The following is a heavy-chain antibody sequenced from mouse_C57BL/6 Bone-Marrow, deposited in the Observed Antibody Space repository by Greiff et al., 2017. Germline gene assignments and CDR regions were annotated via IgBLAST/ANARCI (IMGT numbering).Heavy chain of an antibody. CDR2: ISYDGSN. J-gene: IGHJ3*01. D-gene: IGHD2-10*01. CDR1: GYSITSGYY. V-gene: IGHV3-6*01. CDR3: ARGLLWYPWFAY. Sequence: EVKLLESGPGLVKPSQSLYLTCSVTGYSITSGYYWNWIRQFPGNKLEWMGYISYDGSNNYNPSLKNRISITRDTSKNQFFLKLNSVTTEDTATYYCARGLLWYPWFAYWGQGTLVTVSA.